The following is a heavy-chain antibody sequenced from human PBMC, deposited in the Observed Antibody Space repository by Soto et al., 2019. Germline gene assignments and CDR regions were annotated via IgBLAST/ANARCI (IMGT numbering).Heavy chain of an antibody. D-gene: IGHD6-19*01. Sequence: EVQLVESGGGLVQPGGSLRLSCAASGFTVSSNYMSWDRQATGKGLEWFSVIYSGGSTYYADSVKCSCTISRDNSKNPLYLQMSILRAEDTALADWARDPVDISSGWYCWYFAYWGQRTLVTVSS. J-gene: IGHJ4*02. CDR2: IYSGGST. CDR1: GFTVSSNY. CDR3: ARDPVDISSGWYCWYFAY. V-gene: IGHV3-66*01.